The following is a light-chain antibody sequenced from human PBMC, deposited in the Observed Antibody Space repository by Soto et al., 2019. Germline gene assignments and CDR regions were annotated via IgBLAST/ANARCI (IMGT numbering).Light chain of an antibody. CDR2: DAS. CDR3: QQYNNWPPIT. Sequence: EIVLSQSPGTLSLSPGERATLSCRAIQSVSSRSLAWYQQKPGQAPRLLISDASNRAADIPARFSGSGSGTELTLTISSLQSEDFAVYYCQQYNNWPPITFGQRTRLEIK. J-gene: IGKJ5*01. CDR1: QSVSSRS. V-gene: IGKV3D-15*01.